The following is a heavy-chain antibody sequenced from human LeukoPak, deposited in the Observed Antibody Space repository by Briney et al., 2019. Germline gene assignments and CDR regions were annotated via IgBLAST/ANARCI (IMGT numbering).Heavy chain of an antibody. CDR1: GGSISSYY. V-gene: IGHV4-59*08. J-gene: IGHJ6*03. CDR2: IYYSGST. CDR3: AREGQGYYYSYMDV. Sequence: SETLSLTCTVSGGSISSYYWSWLRQPPGKGLEWVGYIYYSGSTNYNPSLKSRVTISVDTSKNQFSLKLSSVTAADTAVYYCAREGQGYYYSYMDVWGKGTTVTVSS.